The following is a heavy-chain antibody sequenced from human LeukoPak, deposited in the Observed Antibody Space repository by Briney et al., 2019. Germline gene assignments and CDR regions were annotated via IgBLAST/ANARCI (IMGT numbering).Heavy chain of an antibody. D-gene: IGHD2-15*01. J-gene: IGHJ4*02. CDR3: GREWGGGGYCSGGSCYSPSDY. Sequence: QPGRSLRLSCAASGFTFSSYAMHWVRQAPGKGLEWVAVISYDGSNKSYADSVKGRFTISRDNSKNTLYLQMNSLRAEDTAVYYWGREWGGGGYCSGGSCYSPSDYWGQGTLVTVSS. CDR1: GFTFSSYA. CDR2: ISYDGSNK. V-gene: IGHV3-30-3*01.